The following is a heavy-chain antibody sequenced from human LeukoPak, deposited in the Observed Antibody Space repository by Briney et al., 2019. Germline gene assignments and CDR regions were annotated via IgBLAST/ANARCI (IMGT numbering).Heavy chain of an antibody. CDR3: ARGGAAPYYYYGMDV. CDR1: GYTFTGYY. V-gene: IGHV1-2*02. J-gene: IGHJ6*02. Sequence: ASVKVSCKASGYTFTGYYMHWVRQAPGQGLEWMGWINPNSGGTNYAQKFQGRVTMTRDTSISTAYMELSRLRSDDTAVYYCARGGAAPYYYYGMDVWGQGTTVTVSS. CDR2: INPNSGGT. D-gene: IGHD2-15*01.